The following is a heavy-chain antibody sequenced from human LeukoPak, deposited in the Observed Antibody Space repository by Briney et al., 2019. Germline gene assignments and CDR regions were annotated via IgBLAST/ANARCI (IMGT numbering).Heavy chain of an antibody. J-gene: IGHJ4*02. V-gene: IGHV3-23*01. Sequence: PGGSLRLSCAASGFSFNSYWMSWVRQAPGKGLEWVSAMTDSTTYYADSVKGRFTISRDNSKNTLYLQMNSLRAEDTAVYYCAKGAYSTTWTFDYWGQGTLVTVSS. CDR1: GFSFNSYW. CDR2: MTDSTT. CDR3: AKGAYSTTWTFDY. D-gene: IGHD2/OR15-2a*01.